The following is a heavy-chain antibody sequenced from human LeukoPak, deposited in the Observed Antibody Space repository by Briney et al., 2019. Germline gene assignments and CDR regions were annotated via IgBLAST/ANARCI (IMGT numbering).Heavy chain of an antibody. V-gene: IGHV4-59*08. D-gene: IGHD5-12*01. CDR2: IYYSGRA. CDR1: GGSVSNYY. J-gene: IGHJ2*01. CDR3: ARQASWLPYFDL. Sequence: ASETLSVTCTVSGGSVSNYYWSWIRQSPGKGLEWIAYIYYSGRANYNPSLKSRVTISVDTAENQFSLKLSSVTAADTALYFCARQASWLPYFDLWGRGTLVSVSS.